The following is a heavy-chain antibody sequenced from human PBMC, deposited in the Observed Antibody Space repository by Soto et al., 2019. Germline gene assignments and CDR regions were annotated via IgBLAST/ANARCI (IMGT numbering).Heavy chain of an antibody. CDR1: GFTFSDYY. Sequence: GGSVRLSCAASGFTFSDYYMSWIRQAPGKGLEWVSYISSSSSDTNYADSVRGRLTISRDNAKNSLYLQMSGLRAEDTAVYYCVRDIARVGDTYYYDYWGQGTLVTVSS. CDR2: ISSSSSDT. CDR3: VRDIARVGDTYYYDY. D-gene: IGHD1-26*01. V-gene: IGHV3-11*06. J-gene: IGHJ4*02.